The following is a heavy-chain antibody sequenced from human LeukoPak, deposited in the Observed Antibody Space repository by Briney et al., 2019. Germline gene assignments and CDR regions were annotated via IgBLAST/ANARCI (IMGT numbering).Heavy chain of an antibody. CDR1: GFTFSSYA. CDR3: AKSCAPAGWFDP. V-gene: IGHV3-23*01. Sequence: GGSLRLSCAASGFTFSSYAMSWVRQAPGKGLEWVSAISGSGGSTYYADSVKGRFAISRDNSKNTLYLQMNSLRAEDTAVYYCAKSCAPAGWFDPWGQGTLVTVSS. CDR2: ISGSGGST. J-gene: IGHJ5*02. D-gene: IGHD2-21*01.